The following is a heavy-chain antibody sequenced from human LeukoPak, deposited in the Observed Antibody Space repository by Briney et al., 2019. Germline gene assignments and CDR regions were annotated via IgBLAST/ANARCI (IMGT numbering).Heavy chain of an antibody. D-gene: IGHD5-18*01. J-gene: IGHJ4*02. CDR2: ISSSSSYI. CDR3: ARDYLIRDTAMVICGY. Sequence: PGGSLRLSCAASGFTFSSYSMNWVRQAPGKGLEWVSSISSSSSYIYYADSVKGRFTISRDNAKNSLYLQMNSLRAEDTAVYYCARDYLIRDTAMVICGYWGQGTLVTVSS. V-gene: IGHV3-21*01. CDR1: GFTFSSYS.